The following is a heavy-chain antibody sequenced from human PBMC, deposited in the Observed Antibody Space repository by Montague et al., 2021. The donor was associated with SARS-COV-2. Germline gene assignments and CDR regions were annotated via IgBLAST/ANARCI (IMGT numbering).Heavy chain of an antibody. CDR3: AHRLSTAGGGFGF. CDR1: GFSLSTTGVA. J-gene: IGHJ3*01. D-gene: IGHD2-21*02. CDR2: IFWDDDK. Sequence: PALVKPTQTLTLTCTFSGFSLSTTGVAVGWIRQSPGKALEWLALIFWDDDKRYSSSLKNRVTIAGDTSKNQVVHTVTNMDPVDTATYYCAHRLSTAGGGFGFWGQGTTVTVSS. V-gene: IGHV2-5*02.